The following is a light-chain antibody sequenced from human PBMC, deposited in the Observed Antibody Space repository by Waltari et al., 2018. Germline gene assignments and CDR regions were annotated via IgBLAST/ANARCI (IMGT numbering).Light chain of an antibody. J-gene: IGKJ2*03. CDR2: KTF. V-gene: IGKV1-5*03. CDR1: QSIGNL. Sequence: DIQLPQYPSILSACVEDRVTIPCRASQSIGNLLAWFQQKPGNPPKLLIYKTFNLESGVPSRFSGSGSGTEFTLTITSLQPDDFATYYCQQYSTSPMFSFGQGTKLEVK. CDR3: QQYSTSPMFS.